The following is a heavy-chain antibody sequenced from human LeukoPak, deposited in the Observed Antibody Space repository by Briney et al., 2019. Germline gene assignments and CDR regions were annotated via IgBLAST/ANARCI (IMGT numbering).Heavy chain of an antibody. D-gene: IGHD1/OR15-1a*01. CDR1: GFTFSSYG. J-gene: IGHJ4*02. Sequence: GGSLRLSCAASGFTFSSYGMHWVRQAPGKGLEWVAVISYDGSNKYYADSVKGRFTISRDNSKNTLYLQMNSLRAEDTAMYYCAKGTKPVMTIPDYWGQGILVTVSS. CDR2: ISYDGSNK. CDR3: AKGTKPVMTIPDY. V-gene: IGHV3-30*18.